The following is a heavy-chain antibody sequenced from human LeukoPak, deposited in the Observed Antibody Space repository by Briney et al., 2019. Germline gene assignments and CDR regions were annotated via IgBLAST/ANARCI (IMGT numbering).Heavy chain of an antibody. J-gene: IGHJ4*02. CDR2: IYNSGST. V-gene: IGHV4-59*08. D-gene: IGHD3-9*01. CDR1: GGSVSSSY. Sequence: SETLSLTCTVSGGSVSSSYWSWIRQPPGKELEWIGYIYNSGSTNYNPSLKSRVTISADTSKNQFSLKLSSVTAADTAVYYCARGSTWGYDILTGYPHFTEFDYWGQGTLVTVSS. CDR3: ARGSTWGYDILTGYPHFTEFDY.